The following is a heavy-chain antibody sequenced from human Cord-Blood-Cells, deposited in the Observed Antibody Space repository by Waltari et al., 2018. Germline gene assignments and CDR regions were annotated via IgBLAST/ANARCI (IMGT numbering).Heavy chain of an antibody. CDR3: ARFRLRFLEWLLSAFDI. J-gene: IGHJ3*02. CDR1: GGSFSGYY. CDR2: INHSGST. V-gene: IGHV4-34*01. D-gene: IGHD3-3*01. Sequence: QVQLQQWGAGLLKPSETLSLTCAVYGGSFSGYYWRWIRQPPGKGLEWIGEINHSGSTNYNPSLKSRVTISVDTSKNQFSLKLSSVTAADTAVYYCARFRLRFLEWLLSAFDIWGQGTMVTVSS.